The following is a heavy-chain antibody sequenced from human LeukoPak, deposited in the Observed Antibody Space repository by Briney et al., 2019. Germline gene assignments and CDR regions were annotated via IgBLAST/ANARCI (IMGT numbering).Heavy chain of an antibody. J-gene: IGHJ6*02. CDR3: ARVSAAGMEFHYGMDV. V-gene: IGHV4-59*01. CDR1: GGPIRSYY. D-gene: IGHD6-13*01. Sequence: SETLSLACTVSGGPIRSYYWSWMRQPPGKGLEWIGNIHYSESTNFNPSLKSRVAIAVDTSKNQFSLSMRSVTAADTAVYYCARVSAAGMEFHYGMDVWGQGTTVFVSS. CDR2: IHYSEST.